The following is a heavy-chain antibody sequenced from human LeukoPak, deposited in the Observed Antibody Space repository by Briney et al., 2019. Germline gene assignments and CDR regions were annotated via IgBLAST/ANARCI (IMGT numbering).Heavy chain of an antibody. D-gene: IGHD3-3*01. CDR1: GYSISSGYY. CDR3: ARARYDFWSGYFLVNWFDP. Sequence: SETLSLTCTVSGYSISSGYYWGWIRQPPGKGLEWIGSIYHSGNTYYNPSLKSRVTISVDTSKNQFSLMLSSVTAADTAVYYCARARYDFWSGYFLVNWFDPWGQGTLVTVSS. CDR2: IYHSGNT. V-gene: IGHV4-38-2*02. J-gene: IGHJ5*02.